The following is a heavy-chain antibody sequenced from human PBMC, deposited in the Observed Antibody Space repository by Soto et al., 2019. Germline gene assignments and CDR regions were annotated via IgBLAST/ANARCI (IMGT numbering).Heavy chain of an antibody. Sequence: GASVMVYCKASGYSYTGYFMHWVRQATGQGLEWMGWINPYSGTTNYQPSLKSRVTISADTSQNQFSLKLSSVSAADTAVYYCARGLVFGVAIPLFESWGQGTLVTVSS. CDR2: INPYSGTT. D-gene: IGHD3-3*01. J-gene: IGHJ5*01. CDR3: ARGLVFGVAIPLFES. CDR1: GYSYTGYF. V-gene: IGHV1-2*02.